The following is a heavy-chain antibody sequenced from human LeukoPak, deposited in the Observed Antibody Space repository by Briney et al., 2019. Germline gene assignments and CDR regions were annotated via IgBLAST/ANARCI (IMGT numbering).Heavy chain of an antibody. V-gene: IGHV3-30*03. D-gene: IGHD1-26*01. Sequence: PGRSLRLSCAASGFTFSSYGMHWVRQAPGKGLEWVAVISYDGSNKYYADSVKGRFTISRDNAKNSLYLQMNSLRAEDTAVYYCASHVGATRVFDYWGQGTRVTVST. CDR1: GFTFSSYG. CDR3: ASHVGATRVFDY. CDR2: ISYDGSNK. J-gene: IGHJ4*02.